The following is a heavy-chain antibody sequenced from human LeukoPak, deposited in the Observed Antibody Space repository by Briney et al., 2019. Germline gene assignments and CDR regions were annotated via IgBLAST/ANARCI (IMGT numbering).Heavy chain of an antibody. CDR2: IYTSGST. CDR1: GGSISSGSYY. V-gene: IGHV4-61*02. D-gene: IGHD3-22*01. Sequence: SQTLSLTCTVSGGSISSGSYYWSWIRQPAGKGLEWIGRIYTSGSTNYNPSLKSRVTISVDTSKNQFSLKLSSVTAADTAVYYCAREMWGYDSSGYYYYFDYWGQRTLVTVSS. J-gene: IGHJ4*02. CDR3: AREMWGYDSSGYYYYFDY.